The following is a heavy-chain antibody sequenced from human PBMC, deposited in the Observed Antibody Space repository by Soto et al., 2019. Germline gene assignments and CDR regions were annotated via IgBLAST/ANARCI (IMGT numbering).Heavy chain of an antibody. J-gene: IGHJ4*02. D-gene: IGHD5-12*01. CDR2: INSDGSST. CDR3: ATPLVSSGYDESDS. Sequence: EVQLVESGGGLVQPGGSLRLSCAASGFTFSSYWMHWVRQAPGKGLVWVSRINSDGSSTSYADSVKGRFTISRDNAKNTLYLQMNSLRAEDTAVYYCATPLVSSGYDESDSWGQGTLVTVSS. V-gene: IGHV3-74*01. CDR1: GFTFSSYW.